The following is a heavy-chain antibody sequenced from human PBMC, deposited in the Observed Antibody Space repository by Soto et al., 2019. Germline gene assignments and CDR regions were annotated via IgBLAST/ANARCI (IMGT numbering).Heavy chain of an antibody. Sequence: GESLKISCQGSGYSFTSYWIGGVRQMPGKGLEWMGIIYPGDPDTRYSPSCQGQVTISADKSISTGDLQRSSLKASDTAMYYCARRGSRRAFGNWGQGILVTVPQ. CDR1: GYSFTSYW. D-gene: IGHD3-10*01. V-gene: IGHV5-51*01. J-gene: IGHJ4*02. CDR2: IYPGDPDT. CDR3: ARRGSRRAFGN.